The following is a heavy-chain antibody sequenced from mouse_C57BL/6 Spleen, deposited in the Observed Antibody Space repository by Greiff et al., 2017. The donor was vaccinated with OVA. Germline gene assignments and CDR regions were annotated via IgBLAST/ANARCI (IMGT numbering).Heavy chain of an antibody. CDR2: IYPSSGNT. CDR1: GYTFTSYG. CDR3: ARNYGSSPCFAY. D-gene: IGHD1-1*01. V-gene: IGHV1-81*01. Sequence: VQLQQSGAELARPGASVKLSCKASGYTFTSYGISWVKQRTGQGLEWIGEIYPSSGNTYYNEKFKGKATLTADKSSSTAYLELSSLTSEDSAVYFCARNYGSSPCFAYWGQGTLVTVSA. J-gene: IGHJ3*01.